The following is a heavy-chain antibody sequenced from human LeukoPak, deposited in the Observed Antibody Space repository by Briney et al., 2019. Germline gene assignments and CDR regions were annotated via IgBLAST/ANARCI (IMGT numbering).Heavy chain of an antibody. CDR2: ISGSGGST. J-gene: IGHJ6*02. D-gene: IGHD3-10*01. CDR3: ARGSEVRGVTVYYYYYGMDV. CDR1: GFTFSSYA. V-gene: IGHV3-23*01. Sequence: GGSLRLSCAASGFTFSSYAMSWVRQAPGKGLEWVSAISGSGGSTYYADSVKGRFTISRDNSKNTLYLQMNSLRAEDTAVYYCARGSEVRGVTVYYYYYGMDVWGQGTTVTVSS.